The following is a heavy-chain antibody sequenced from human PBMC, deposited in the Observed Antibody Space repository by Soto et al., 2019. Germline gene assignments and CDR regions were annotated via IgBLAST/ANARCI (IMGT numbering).Heavy chain of an antibody. CDR1: GFAFSSYA. J-gene: IGHJ4*02. Sequence: GGSLRLSCAASGFAFSSYAMSWVRQAPGKGLEWVSGISGSGGSTNYADSVKGRFTISRDNSKNTLYLQMNSLRAEDTAVYYCAKDRQYSSSSSRGGFDYWGQGTLVTVSS. V-gene: IGHV3-23*01. D-gene: IGHD6-6*01. CDR2: ISGSGGST. CDR3: AKDRQYSSSSSRGGFDY.